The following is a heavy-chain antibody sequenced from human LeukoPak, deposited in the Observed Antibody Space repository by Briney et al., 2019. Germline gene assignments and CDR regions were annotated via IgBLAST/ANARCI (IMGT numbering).Heavy chain of an antibody. V-gene: IGHV4-30-4*01. J-gene: IGHJ3*02. CDR3: ARPLANDYGGDDAFDI. D-gene: IGHD4-23*01. CDR2: IYYSGSI. Sequence: SQTLSLTCTVSGGSISSGDYYWSWIRQPPGKGLEWIGYIYYSGSIYYNPSLKSRVTISVDTSENQFSLKLSSVTAADTAVYYCARPLANDYGGDDAFDIWGQGTMVTVSS. CDR1: GGSISSGDYY.